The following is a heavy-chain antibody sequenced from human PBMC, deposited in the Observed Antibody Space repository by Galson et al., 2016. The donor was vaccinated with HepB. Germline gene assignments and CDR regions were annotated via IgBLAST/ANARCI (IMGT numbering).Heavy chain of an antibody. CDR3: ARGWSSAGRLTRFDP. J-gene: IGHJ5*02. V-gene: IGHV4-61*01. Sequence: SETLSLTCTVSGGSVSSGSYYWSWIRQPPGKGLEWIGFIYYTGITTYNPSLKSRVTISADTSKNQFSLKLNTVTAADAAVYYGARGWSSAGRLTRFDPWGQGTQVTISS. CDR2: IYYTGIT. D-gene: IGHD6-6*01. CDR1: GGSVSSGSYY.